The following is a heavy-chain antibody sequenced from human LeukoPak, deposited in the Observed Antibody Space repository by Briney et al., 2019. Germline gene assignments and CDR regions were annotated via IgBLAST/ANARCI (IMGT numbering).Heavy chain of an antibody. Sequence: PSETLSLTCTVSGGSISSYYWSWIRQPPGKGVEWFGYIYYSGSTNYNPSLKSRVTISVDTSKNQFSLKLSSVTAADTAVYYCARQGCSGGSCYYKDWFDPWGQGTLVTVSS. V-gene: IGHV4-59*08. J-gene: IGHJ5*02. CDR3: ARQGCSGGSCYYKDWFDP. CDR2: IYYSGST. D-gene: IGHD2-15*01. CDR1: GGSISSYY.